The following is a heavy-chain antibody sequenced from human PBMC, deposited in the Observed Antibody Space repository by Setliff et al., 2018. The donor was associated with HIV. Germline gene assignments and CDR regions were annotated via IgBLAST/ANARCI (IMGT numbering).Heavy chain of an antibody. CDR3: ARDAPTVYANGWFDP. V-gene: IGHV4-38-2*02. CDR2: IYHSGST. J-gene: IGHJ5*02. Sequence: PSETLSLTCAVSGYSISSGFYWGWIRQPPGKGLEWIGSIYHSGSTYYNPSLRSRVTISVDTSKNQFSLKLSSVTAADTAVYYCARDAPTVYANGWFDPWGQGTLVTV. D-gene: IGHD2-8*01. CDR1: GYSISSGFY.